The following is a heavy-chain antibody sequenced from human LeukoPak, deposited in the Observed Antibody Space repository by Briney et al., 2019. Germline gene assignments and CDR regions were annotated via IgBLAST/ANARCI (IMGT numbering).Heavy chain of an antibody. CDR3: AKDGLADYPTYFDY. Sequence: HSGGSLRLSCAASGFTFSSYGMHWVRQAPGKGLEWVAVISYDGSNKYYADSVKGRFTISRDNSKNTLYLQMNSLRAEDTAVYYCAKDGLADYPTYFDYWGQGTLVTVSS. CDR2: ISYDGSNK. D-gene: IGHD4-11*01. CDR1: GFTFSSYG. J-gene: IGHJ4*02. V-gene: IGHV3-30*18.